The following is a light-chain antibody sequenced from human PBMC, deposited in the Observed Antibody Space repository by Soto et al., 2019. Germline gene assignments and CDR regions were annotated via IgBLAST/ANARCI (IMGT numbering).Light chain of an antibody. CDR1: QGISSY. CDR3: QQLNSYPLT. Sequence: IQLTQSPSSLSASVGDRVTITCRASQGISSYLAWYQQKPGEAPKLLISVASTLQGGVPSRFSGSGSGTDFTLTISSLQPEDFATYYCQQLNSYPLTFGGGTKVDIK. J-gene: IGKJ4*01. V-gene: IGKV1-9*01. CDR2: VAS.